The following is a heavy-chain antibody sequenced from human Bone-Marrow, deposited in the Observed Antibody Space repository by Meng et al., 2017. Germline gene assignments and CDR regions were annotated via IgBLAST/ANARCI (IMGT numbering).Heavy chain of an antibody. CDR3: ARLGGGGYYYSYGDY. CDR2: INAGNGDT. J-gene: IGHJ4*02. CDR1: GYSFPTYA. D-gene: IGHD3-22*01. V-gene: IGHV1-3*01. Sequence: ASVKVSCKASGYSFPTYAMHWVRQAPGQRLEWMGWINAGNGDTKYSQKFQDRVTITRDTSASTAYMELSSLRSEDTAAYFCARLGGGGYYYSYGDYWGQGTLVTVSS.